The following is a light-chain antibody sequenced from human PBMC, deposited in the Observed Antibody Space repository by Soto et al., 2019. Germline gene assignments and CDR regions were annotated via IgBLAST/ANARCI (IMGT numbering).Light chain of an antibody. J-gene: IGKJ2*01. V-gene: IGKV3-20*01. CDR3: QQYGTSLYT. CDR1: QSFSSSY. Sequence: EIVLTQSPGTLSLSPGERATLSCRASQSFSSSYLAWYQQKPGQAPRLLIYAASSRATGIPDRFSGSGSGPDFTLTISRLEPEDFAVYYCQQYGTSLYTFGQGTKLEIK. CDR2: AAS.